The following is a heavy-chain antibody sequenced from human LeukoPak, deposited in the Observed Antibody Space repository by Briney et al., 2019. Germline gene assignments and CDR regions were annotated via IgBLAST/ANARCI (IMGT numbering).Heavy chain of an antibody. J-gene: IGHJ1*01. CDR1: GGSISSYY. V-gene: IGHV4-59*01. CDR2: IYYTGST. CDR3: ARGYYYDSSGYREYFQH. Sequence: QPSETLSLTCTVSGGSISSYYWSWIRQPPGKGLEWIGYIYYTGSTNYNPSLKSRVTISVDTSKNQFSLKLSSVTAADTAIYYCARGYYYDSSGYREYFQHWGHGTLVTVSS. D-gene: IGHD3-22*01.